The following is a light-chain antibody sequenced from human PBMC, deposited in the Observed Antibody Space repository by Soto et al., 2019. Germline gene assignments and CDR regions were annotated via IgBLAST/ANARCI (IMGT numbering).Light chain of an antibody. CDR2: AAY. Sequence: DIQLTQSPSFLSASVVDRVTITCRASQGIRSHLAWYQQKPGKAPKLLIYAAYTLQSGVPSRFSGSGSGTEFTLTISSLQPEDFATYYCQQLNSYPRTFGQGTKVEIK. J-gene: IGKJ1*01. CDR3: QQLNSYPRT. CDR1: QGIRSH. V-gene: IGKV1-9*01.